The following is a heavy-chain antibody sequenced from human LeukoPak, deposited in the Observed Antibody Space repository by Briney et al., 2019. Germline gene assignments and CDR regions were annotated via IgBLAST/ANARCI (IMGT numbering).Heavy chain of an antibody. V-gene: IGHV3-66*01. Sequence: PGGSLRLSCAASGFTVSSNYMSWVRQAPGKGLEWVSVIYSGGSTYYADSVKGRFTISRDNSRNTLYLQMNSLRAEDTAVYYCARALGIRSSFDYWGQGTLVTVSS. CDR2: IYSGGST. CDR1: GFTVSSNY. CDR3: ARALGIRSSFDY. D-gene: IGHD3-16*02. J-gene: IGHJ4*02.